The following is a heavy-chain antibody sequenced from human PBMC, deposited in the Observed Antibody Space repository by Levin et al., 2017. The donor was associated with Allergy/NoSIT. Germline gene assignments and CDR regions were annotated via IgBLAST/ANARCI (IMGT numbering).Heavy chain of an antibody. CDR2: IKQDGSEK. CDR3: ARVTTMVVVAPFDH. J-gene: IGHJ4*02. D-gene: IGHD3-22*01. CDR1: GFIFSNYW. V-gene: IGHV3-7*04. Sequence: GESLKISCTASGFIFSNYWMSWVRQAPGKGLEWVANIKQDGSEKDSVDSVKGRFTISRDNAKNSLYLQMNSLRGEDTAVYYCARVTTMVVVAPFDHWGQGTLVTVSS.